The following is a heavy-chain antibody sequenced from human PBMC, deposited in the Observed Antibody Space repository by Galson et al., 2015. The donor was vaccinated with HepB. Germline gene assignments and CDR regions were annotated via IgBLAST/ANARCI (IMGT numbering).Heavy chain of an antibody. J-gene: IGHJ6*03. CDR1: GFTFSSYG. Sequence: SLRLSCAASGFTFSSYGMHWVRQAPGKGLEWVAVIWYDGSNKYYADSVKGRFTISRDNSKNTLYLQMNSLRAEDTAVYYCARAGDRYYYYYYYMDVWGKGTTVTVSS. CDR2: IWYDGSNK. CDR3: ARAGDRYYYYYYYMDV. V-gene: IGHV3-33*01. D-gene: IGHD7-27*01.